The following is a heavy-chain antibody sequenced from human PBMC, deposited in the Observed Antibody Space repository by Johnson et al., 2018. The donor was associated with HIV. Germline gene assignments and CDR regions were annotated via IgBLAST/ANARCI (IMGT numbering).Heavy chain of an antibody. V-gene: IGHV3-13*01. Sequence: VQLVESGGGLVQPGGSLRLSCAASGFTFSSYDMHWVRQATGKGLEWVSAIGTAGDTYYADSVKGRFTISRDNGRNSLYLQMNSLRAEDTAVYYCARKGDAFDIWGQGTKVTVSS. CDR2: IGTAGDT. CDR1: GFTFSSYD. J-gene: IGHJ3*02. CDR3: ARKGDAFDI.